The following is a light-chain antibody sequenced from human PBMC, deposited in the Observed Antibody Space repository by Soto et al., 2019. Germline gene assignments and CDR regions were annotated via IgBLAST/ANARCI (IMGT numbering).Light chain of an antibody. CDR3: QTWGTGIVV. CDR2: LSSDGSH. Sequence: QPVLTQSPSASASLGASVKLTCTLSSGHSNYIIAWHQQQPEKGPRYLMKLSSDGSHTKGDGVPDRFSGSSSGADRYLTISSLQSEDEADYYCQTWGTGIVVFGGGTKVTVL. V-gene: IGLV4-69*01. J-gene: IGLJ2*01. CDR1: SGHSNYI.